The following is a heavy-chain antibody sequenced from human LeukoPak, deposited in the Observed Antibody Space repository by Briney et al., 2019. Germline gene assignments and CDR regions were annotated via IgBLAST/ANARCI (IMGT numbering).Heavy chain of an antibody. V-gene: IGHV3-21*01. D-gene: IGHD5-12*01. CDR3: ARVALRAPLDY. Sequence: GGPLILSCPASDFPSSSNSLNWFGQAPGRGLELVSSISSSISYIYYADSVKGRFTISRDNAKNSLYLQMNSLRAEDTAVYYCARVALRAPLDYWGQGTLVTVSS. J-gene: IGHJ4*02. CDR1: DFPSSSNS. CDR2: ISSSISYI.